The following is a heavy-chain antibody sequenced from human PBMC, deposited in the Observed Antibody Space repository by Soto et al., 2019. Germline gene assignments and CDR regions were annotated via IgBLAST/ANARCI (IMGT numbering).Heavy chain of an antibody. CDR3: ARVVGNTYYYYMDV. CDR1: GFTFSSYW. Sequence: GSLRLSCAASGFTFSSYWMHWVRQAPGKGLVWVSRINSDGSSTSYADSVKGRFTISRDSAKNTLYLQMNSLRAEDTAVYYCARVVGNTYYYYMDVWGKGTTVTVSS. J-gene: IGHJ6*03. CDR2: INSDGSST. D-gene: IGHD1-1*01. V-gene: IGHV3-74*01.